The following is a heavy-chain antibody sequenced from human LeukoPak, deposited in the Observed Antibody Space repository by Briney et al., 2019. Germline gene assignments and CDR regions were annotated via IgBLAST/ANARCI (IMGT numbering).Heavy chain of an antibody. V-gene: IGHV6-1*01. Sequence: SLTLSLTCVVSGDSVSRSSAPWPWLTQSTSRALVWLGRTYYSSKWYYDYEESVQGRITINPDTSKNQVSLQLKSVTTEDTAVYYGARDKWLDTFFNYWGQGILVTVSS. CDR3: ARDKWLDTFFNY. CDR1: GDSVSRSSAP. D-gene: IGHD6-19*01. CDR2: TYYSSKWYY. J-gene: IGHJ4*02.